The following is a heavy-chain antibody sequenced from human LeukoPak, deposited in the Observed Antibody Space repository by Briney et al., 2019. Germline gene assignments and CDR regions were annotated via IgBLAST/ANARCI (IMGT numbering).Heavy chain of an antibody. V-gene: IGHV3-11*06. CDR2: ISSSSSYT. Sequence: GGSLRLSCAASGFTFSDYYMSWIRQAPGKGLEWVSYISSSSSYTNYADSVKGRFTISRDNAKNSLYLQMNSLRAEDTAVYYCARDLGYCSGGSCYSSGFDYWGQGTLSPSPQ. CDR3: ARDLGYCSGGSCYSSGFDY. J-gene: IGHJ4*02. CDR1: GFTFSDYY. D-gene: IGHD2-15*01.